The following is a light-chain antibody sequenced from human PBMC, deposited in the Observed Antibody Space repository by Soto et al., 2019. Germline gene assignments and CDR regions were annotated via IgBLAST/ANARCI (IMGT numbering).Light chain of an antibody. V-gene: IGKV3-20*01. J-gene: IGKJ2*01. Sequence: IVLTQSPGTLSLSPGEIATLSCRASQSVSSSYLAWYQQKPGQAPRLLIYGASSGATGIPDRFRGSGSGTDFTLTISRLEPEDFAVYYCQHYGGSPPYTFGQGTKLEIK. CDR3: QHYGGSPPYT. CDR2: GAS. CDR1: QSVSSSY.